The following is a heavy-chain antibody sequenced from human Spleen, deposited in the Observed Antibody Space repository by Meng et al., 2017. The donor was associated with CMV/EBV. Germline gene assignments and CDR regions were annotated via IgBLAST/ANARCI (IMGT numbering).Heavy chain of an antibody. CDR1: FTFNYCA. Sequence: FTFNYCAMNWVRQATGRRLEWVSVIRCTTGSTYYADSVKGRFNIPRDNSRNTLYLQINSLIAEDTAIYYCAKDSPILMHYANYIDSWGQGTLVTVSS. J-gene: IGHJ4*02. CDR2: IRCTTGST. V-gene: IGHV3-23*01. CDR3: AKDSPILMHYANYIDS. D-gene: IGHD2-8*01.